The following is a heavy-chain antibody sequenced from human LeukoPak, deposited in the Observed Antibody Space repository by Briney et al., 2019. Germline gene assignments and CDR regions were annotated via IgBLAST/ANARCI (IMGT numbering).Heavy chain of an antibody. CDR1: GYTFTSYD. V-gene: IGHV1-8*03. J-gene: IGHJ3*02. CDR3: ARSIVGATCAFDI. CDR2: MSPNSGNT. D-gene: IGHD1-26*01. Sequence: PGASVKVSCEASGYTFTSYDINWVRQATGQGLEWMGWMSPNSGNTGYAQKFQGRVTITRNTSISTAYMELSSLRSEDTAVYYCARSIVGATCAFDIWGQGTMVTVSS.